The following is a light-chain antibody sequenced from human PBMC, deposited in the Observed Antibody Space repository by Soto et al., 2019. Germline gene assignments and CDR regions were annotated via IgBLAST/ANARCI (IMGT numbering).Light chain of an antibody. CDR1: QSISSH. V-gene: IGKV1-39*01. CDR3: QKSYTTPWT. CDR2: ATS. Sequence: DSQMAQSASSLAASVGDRVTITSRASQSISSHLNWYQQQPGKAPKLLIYATSSLQRWVPARFSGSGYGTVFTLTITSLQPEDFATYYCQKSYTTPWTFGQGTKVDI. J-gene: IGKJ1*01.